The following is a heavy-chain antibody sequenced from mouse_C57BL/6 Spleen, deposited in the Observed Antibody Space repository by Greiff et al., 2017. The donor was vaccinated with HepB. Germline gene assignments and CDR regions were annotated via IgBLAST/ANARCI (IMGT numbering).Heavy chain of an antibody. D-gene: IGHD1-1*01. Sequence: QVQLQQPGAELVMPGASVKLSCKASGYTFTSYWMHWVKQRPGQGLEWIGEIDPSDSYTNYNQKFKGKSTLTVDKSSSTAYMQISSLTSEDSAVYYCAMTPLCYGSSYWYFDVWGTGTTVTVS. J-gene: IGHJ1*03. CDR3: AMTPLCYGSSYWYFDV. CDR1: GYTFTSYW. CDR2: IDPSDSYT. V-gene: IGHV1-69*01.